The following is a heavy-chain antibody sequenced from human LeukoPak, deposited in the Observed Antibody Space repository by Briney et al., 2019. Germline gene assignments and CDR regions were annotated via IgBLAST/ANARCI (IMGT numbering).Heavy chain of an antibody. CDR1: GGSISSGGYS. J-gene: IGHJ4*02. CDR2: IYHSGST. CDR3: AITYDYGDYYFDY. D-gene: IGHD4-17*01. V-gene: IGHV4-30-2*01. Sequence: SETLSLTCAVSGGSISSGGYSWSWIRQPPGTGLEWIGYIYHSGSTYYNPSLKSRVTISVDRSKNQFSLKLSSVTAADTAVYYCAITYDYGDYYFDYWGQGTLVTVSS.